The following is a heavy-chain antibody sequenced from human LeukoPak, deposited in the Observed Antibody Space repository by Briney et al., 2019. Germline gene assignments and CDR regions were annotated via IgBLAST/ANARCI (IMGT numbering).Heavy chain of an antibody. V-gene: IGHV3-30-3*01. Sequence: GGSLRLSCAASGFTFSSYAMHWVRQAPGKGLEWVAVISYDGSNKNYADSVKGRFTISRDNSKNTLYLQMNSLRAEDTAVYYCARDGDYGDYTDWGQGTLVTVSS. CDR3: ARDGDYGDYTD. J-gene: IGHJ4*02. CDR1: GFTFSSYA. CDR2: ISYDGSNK. D-gene: IGHD4-17*01.